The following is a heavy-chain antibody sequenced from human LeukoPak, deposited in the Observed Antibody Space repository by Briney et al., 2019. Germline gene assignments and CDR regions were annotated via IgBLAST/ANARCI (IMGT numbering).Heavy chain of an antibody. D-gene: IGHD4-17*01. V-gene: IGHV3-66*01. CDR2: IYSGGST. J-gene: IGHJ4*02. Sequence: PGGSLRLSCAAPGFTVGSNYMSWVRQAPGKGLEWVSVIYSGGSTYYADSVKGRFTISRDNSKNTLYLQMNSLRAEDTAVYYCASTFYGDSPPYWGQGTLVTVSS. CDR3: ASTFYGDSPPY. CDR1: GFTVGSNY.